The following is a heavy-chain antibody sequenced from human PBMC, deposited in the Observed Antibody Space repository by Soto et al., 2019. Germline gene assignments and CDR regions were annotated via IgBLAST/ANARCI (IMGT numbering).Heavy chain of an antibody. CDR1: GGSISSYY. CDR2: IYYSGST. D-gene: IGHD1-7*01. V-gene: IGHV4-59*01. J-gene: IGHJ4*02. CDR3: ARRYGTTFDY. Sequence: QVQLQESGPGLVKPSETLSLTCTVSGGSISSYYWSWIRQPPGKGLEWIGYIYYSGSTNYNRSLKSRVTISVDTSKNQFSLKLSSVTAADTAVYYCARRYGTTFDYWAQGTLVTVSS.